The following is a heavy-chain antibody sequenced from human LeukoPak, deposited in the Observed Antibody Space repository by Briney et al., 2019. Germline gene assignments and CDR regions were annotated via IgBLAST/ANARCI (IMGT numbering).Heavy chain of an antibody. CDR1: RGSINTYY. CDR2: INHSGST. V-gene: IGHV4-34*01. D-gene: IGHD6-19*01. Sequence: PSETLSLTCTVSRGSINTYYWSWIRQPPGKGLEWIGEINHSGSTNYNPSLKSRVTISVDTSKNQFSLKLSSVTAADTAVYYCARGRAVDYWGQGTLVTVSS. CDR3: ARGRAVDY. J-gene: IGHJ4*02.